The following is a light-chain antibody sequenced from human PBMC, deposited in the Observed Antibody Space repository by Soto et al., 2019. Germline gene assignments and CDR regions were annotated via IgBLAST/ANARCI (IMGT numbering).Light chain of an antibody. CDR2: AAS. V-gene: IGKV3-15*01. J-gene: IGKJ3*01. Sequence: EIVMTQSPATLSVSPGERATLSCRASQAVSSNLAWYQQKPVQAPRLLIYAASTSAAGIPGRLSGSGSGTGFTVAITPLQSEDFAVDYCQHYHNWPFTFGGGTKVDI. CDR1: QAVSSN. CDR3: QHYHNWPFT.